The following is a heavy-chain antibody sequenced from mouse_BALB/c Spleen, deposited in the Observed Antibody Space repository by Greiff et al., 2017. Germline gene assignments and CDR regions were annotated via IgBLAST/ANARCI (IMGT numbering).Heavy chain of an antibody. CDR2: IYPGSGNT. V-gene: IGHV1-84*02. D-gene: IGHD2-1*01. CDR3: ARSEGYYGNYNWAEDY. CDR1: GYTFTDYY. Sequence: QVQLQQSGPELVKPGASVKISCKASGYTFTDYYINWVKQKPGQGLEWIGWIYPGSGNTKYNEKFKGKATLTVDTSSSTAYMQLSSLTSEDTAVYFCARSEGYYGNYNWAEDYWGQGTTLTVSS. J-gene: IGHJ2*01.